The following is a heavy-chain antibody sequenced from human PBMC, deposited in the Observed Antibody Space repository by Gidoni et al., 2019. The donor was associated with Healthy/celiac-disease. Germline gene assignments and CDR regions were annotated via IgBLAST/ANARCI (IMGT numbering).Heavy chain of an antibody. CDR2: TRNKANSYTT. Sequence: EVQLVASGGGLVQPGGSLRLSCAASGFTFSDHYMDWVRQAPGKGLECVCRTRNKANSYTTAYSASVKGRVTISRDDSKNSLYRQLNSLKSEDTAVYYCARGGRLLFAIWGQGTMVTVSS. D-gene: IGHD3-10*01. J-gene: IGHJ3*02. V-gene: IGHV3-72*01. CDR3: ARGGRLLFAI. CDR1: GFTFSDHY.